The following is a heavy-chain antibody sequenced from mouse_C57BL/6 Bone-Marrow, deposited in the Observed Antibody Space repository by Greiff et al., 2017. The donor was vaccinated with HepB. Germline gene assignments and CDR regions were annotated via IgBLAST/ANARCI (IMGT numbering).Heavy chain of an antibody. CDR3: ARRHYGSSYYFDY. CDR2: IYPRDGST. V-gene: IGHV1-78*01. D-gene: IGHD1-1*01. Sequence: VKLMESAAELVKPGASVKISCKVSGYTFTDHTIHWMKQRPEQGLEWIGYIYPRDGSTKYNEKFKGKATLTADKSSSTAYMQLNSLTSEDSAVYFCARRHYGSSYYFDYWGQGTTLTVSS. J-gene: IGHJ2*01. CDR1: GYTFTDHT.